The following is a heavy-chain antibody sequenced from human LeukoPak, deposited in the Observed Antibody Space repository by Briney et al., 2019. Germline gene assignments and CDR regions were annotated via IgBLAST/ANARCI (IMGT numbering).Heavy chain of an antibody. D-gene: IGHD2-2*01. CDR1: GYTFSNFG. CDR2: ISGNNDNP. J-gene: IGHJ4*02. CDR3: ARDGTSTDDY. Sequence: ASVKVSCKTSGYTFSNFGISWVRQAPGQGLEWMGWISGNNDNPNYGQKFQGRFTVTTDSSTSTAYMELRNLRSDDTAVYYCARDGTSTDDYWGQGTLVTVSS. V-gene: IGHV1-18*01.